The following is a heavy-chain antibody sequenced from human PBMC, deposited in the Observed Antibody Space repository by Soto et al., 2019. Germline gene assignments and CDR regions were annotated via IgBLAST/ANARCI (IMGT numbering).Heavy chain of an antibody. CDR1: GFTFSSYA. Sequence: ESGGGVVQPGRSLRLSCAASGFTFSSYAIHWVRQAPGKGLEWVAVISYDGTNKYYADSVKGRFTISRDNSKNTLFLQMNSLGAEDTAVYYCARATNVGPFAFDIWGQGTMVTVSS. CDR3: ARATNVGPFAFDI. J-gene: IGHJ3*02. V-gene: IGHV3-30-3*01. CDR2: ISYDGTNK.